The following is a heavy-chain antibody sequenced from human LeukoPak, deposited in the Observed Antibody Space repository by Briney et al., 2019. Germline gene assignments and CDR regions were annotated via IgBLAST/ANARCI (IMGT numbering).Heavy chain of an antibody. CDR3: ARVMYDFWSPRYPVVFNS. D-gene: IGHD3-3*01. Sequence: GGSLRLSCAASGFHFSNYTMRWVRQAPGKGLEWVAVIWHDSRNEYYLNSVKGRFTISRDNPNNRLYLEMNSLRTEDTAVYFCARVMYDFWSPRYPVVFNSWGQGTPVIVSS. CDR2: IWHDSRNE. V-gene: IGHV3-33*08. J-gene: IGHJ5*01. CDR1: GFHFSNYT.